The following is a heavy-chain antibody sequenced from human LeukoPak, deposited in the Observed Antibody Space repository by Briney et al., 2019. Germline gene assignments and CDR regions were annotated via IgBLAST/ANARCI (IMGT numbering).Heavy chain of an antibody. Sequence: PGGVLRLSFSAPGVTLRSDNFDLGRPTPREGLGGGSNINWHGGSANYADSVKGRFTISRDNAKNSLYLQMNSLKDEDTAFYYCARGLMGGYPRFDYWGPGTLVTVSS. J-gene: IGHJ4*02. CDR1: GVTLRSDN. D-gene: IGHD2-8*01. V-gene: IGHV3-20*03. CDR2: INWHGGSA. CDR3: ARGLMGGYPRFDY.